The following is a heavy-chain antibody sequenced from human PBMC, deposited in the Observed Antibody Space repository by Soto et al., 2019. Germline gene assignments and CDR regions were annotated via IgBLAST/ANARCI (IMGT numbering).Heavy chain of an antibody. CDR3: AKDGMGSGYPLDY. V-gene: IGHV3-30*18. J-gene: IGHJ4*02. CDR1: GFTFSTYE. D-gene: IGHD3-22*01. Sequence: VQLVESGGGLVQPGGSLRLSCAASGFTFSTYEMNWVRQAPGEGLEWVAVISYDGSNKYYADSVKGRFTISRDNSKNTLYLQMNSLRAEDTAVYYCAKDGMGSGYPLDYWGQGTLVTVSS. CDR2: ISYDGSNK.